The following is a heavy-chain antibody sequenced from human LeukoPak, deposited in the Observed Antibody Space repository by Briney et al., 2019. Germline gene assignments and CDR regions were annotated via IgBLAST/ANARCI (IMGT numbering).Heavy chain of an antibody. CDR3: ARGTGVVWFGELLRSPLHFDY. V-gene: IGHV1-46*01. Sequence: ASVKVSCKASGYTFTSYYMHWVRQAPGQGLEWMGIINPSGGSTSYAQKFQGRVTMTRDMSTSTVYMELSSLRSEDTAVYYCARGTGVVWFGELLRSPLHFDYWGQGTLVTVSS. CDR2: INPSGGST. D-gene: IGHD3-10*01. CDR1: GYTFTSYY. J-gene: IGHJ4*02.